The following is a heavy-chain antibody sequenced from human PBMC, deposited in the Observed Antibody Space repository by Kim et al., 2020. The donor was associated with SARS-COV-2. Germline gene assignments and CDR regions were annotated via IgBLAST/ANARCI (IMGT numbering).Heavy chain of an antibody. CDR3: ARHDGDSSGLNWFDP. D-gene: IGHD6-19*01. CDR2: IYYSGST. J-gene: IGHJ5*02. CDR1: GGSISSSSYY. Sequence: SETLSLTCTVSGGSISSSSYYWGWIRQPPGKGLEWIGSIYYSGSTYYNPSLKSRVTIAVDTSKNQFSLKLSSVTAADTAVYYCARHDGDSSGLNWFDPWGQGTLVPVSS. V-gene: IGHV4-39*01.